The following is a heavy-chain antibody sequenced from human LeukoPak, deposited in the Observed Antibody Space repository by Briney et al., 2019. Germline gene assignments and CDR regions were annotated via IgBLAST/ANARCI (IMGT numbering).Heavy chain of an antibody. D-gene: IGHD2-2*01. CDR2: IYPPDSDT. CDR3: ARSSTYSPYYFDS. J-gene: IGHJ4*01. CDR1: GYSFTNYW. Sequence: GESLKISSKGSGYSFTNYWIGLVRQMPGKGLEWMGIIYPPDSDTRYGREFQGQVTSSVDESINTSYLQWSSLKASDTDMYYCARSSTYSPYYFDSWGQGTLVTVSS. V-gene: IGHV5-51*01.